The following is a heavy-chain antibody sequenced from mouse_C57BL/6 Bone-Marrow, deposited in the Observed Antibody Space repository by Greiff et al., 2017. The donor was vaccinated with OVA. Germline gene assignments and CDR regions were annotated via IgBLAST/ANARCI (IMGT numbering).Heavy chain of an antibody. CDR2: INYDGSST. CDR3: ARGGDSKNYFDY. D-gene: IGHD2-5*01. Sequence: EVHLVESEGGLVQPGSSMKLSCTASGFTFSDYYMAWVRQVPEKGLEWVANINYDGSSTYYLDSLKSRFIISRDNAKNILYLQMSSLKSEDTATYYCARGGDSKNYFDYWGQGTTLTVSS. CDR1: GFTFSDYY. J-gene: IGHJ2*01. V-gene: IGHV5-16*01.